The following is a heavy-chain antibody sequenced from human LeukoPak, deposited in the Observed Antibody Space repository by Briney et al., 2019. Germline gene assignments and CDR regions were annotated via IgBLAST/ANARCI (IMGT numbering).Heavy chain of an antibody. CDR2: INPNSGGT. V-gene: IGHV1-2*06. J-gene: IGHJ4*02. CDR1: GYTFTNYY. D-gene: IGHD3-10*01. CDR3: ARGGTEASSGDY. Sequence: VASVKVSCKASGYTFTNYYIHWVRQAPGQGLEWMGRINPNSGGTNYEQKFQGRVTMTRDTSISTAYMELSRLRSDDTALYYCARGGTEASSGDYWGQGALVTVSS.